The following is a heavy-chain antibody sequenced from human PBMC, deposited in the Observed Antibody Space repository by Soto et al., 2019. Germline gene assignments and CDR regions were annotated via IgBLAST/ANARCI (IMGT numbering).Heavy chain of an antibody. V-gene: IGHV3-30*18. J-gene: IGHJ6*02. Sequence: QMKLVESGGGVVQPGTSLRLSCVASGFTFSAFGMHWVRQAPGKGLEWVAISSYGGSNKYYGDSVQGRFTISRDNSRDTLYLQMNSLRDEDTAVYYCAKGPLRFPDYGDYAVYSYGMDVWGQGPTVTVSS. CDR3: AKGPLRFPDYGDYAVYSYGMDV. D-gene: IGHD4-17*01. CDR1: GFTFSAFG. CDR2: SSYGGSNK.